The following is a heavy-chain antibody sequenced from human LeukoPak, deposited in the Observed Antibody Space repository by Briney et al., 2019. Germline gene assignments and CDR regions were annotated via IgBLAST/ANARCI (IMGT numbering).Heavy chain of an antibody. D-gene: IGHD3-3*01. J-gene: IGHJ5*02. Sequence: ESLKISCKGSGFSFTSYWIGWVRQMPGKGLEWMGIIYPGDSDTRYSPSFQGQVTISADKSISTAYLQWSSLKASDTAMYYCARRSGLNDFWSGGWFDPWGQGTLVSVSS. CDR2: IYPGDSDT. CDR1: GFSFTSYW. V-gene: IGHV5-51*01. CDR3: ARRSGLNDFWSGGWFDP.